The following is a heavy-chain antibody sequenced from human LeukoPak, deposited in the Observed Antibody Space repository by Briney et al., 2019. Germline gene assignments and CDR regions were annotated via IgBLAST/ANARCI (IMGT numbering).Heavy chain of an antibody. CDR1: GFTFSDYY. D-gene: IGHD3-3*01. J-gene: IGHJ5*02. CDR2: VSSSGSTI. CDR3: AGLYYDFWSGLNNWFDP. V-gene: IGHV3-11*04. Sequence: GGSLRLSCAASGFTFSDYYMSWIRQAPGKGLEWVAYVSSSGSTIYYADSVKCRFTISRDHAKNSLYLQMNSLRAEDTAVYYCAGLYYDFWSGLNNWFDPWGQGTLVTVSS.